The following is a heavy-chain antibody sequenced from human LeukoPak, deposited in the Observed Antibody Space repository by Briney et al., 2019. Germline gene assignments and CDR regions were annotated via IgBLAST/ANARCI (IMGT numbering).Heavy chain of an antibody. Sequence: GGSLRLSCAASGFTFSSYEMNWVRQAPGKGLEWVSYISSSGSTIYYADSVKGRFTISRDNAKNSLYLQMNSLRAEDTAVYYCARDPRYCSSTSCYGYYYYYMGVWGKGTTVTISS. V-gene: IGHV3-48*03. CDR2: ISSSGSTI. D-gene: IGHD2-2*01. J-gene: IGHJ6*03. CDR3: ARDPRYCSSTSCYGYYYYYMGV. CDR1: GFTFSSYE.